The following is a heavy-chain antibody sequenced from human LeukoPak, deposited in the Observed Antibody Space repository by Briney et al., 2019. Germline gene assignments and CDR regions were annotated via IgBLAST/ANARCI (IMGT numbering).Heavy chain of an antibody. Sequence: SETLSLTCTVSGGSISGSSYYWGWIRQPPGKGLEWIGEINHSGSTNYNPSLKSRVTISVDTSKNQFSLKLSSVTAADTAVYYCARGSRYGGNSGMGYWGQGTLVTVSS. J-gene: IGHJ4*02. CDR1: GGSISGSSYY. CDR3: ARGSRYGGNSGMGY. D-gene: IGHD4-23*01. CDR2: INHSGST. V-gene: IGHV4-39*07.